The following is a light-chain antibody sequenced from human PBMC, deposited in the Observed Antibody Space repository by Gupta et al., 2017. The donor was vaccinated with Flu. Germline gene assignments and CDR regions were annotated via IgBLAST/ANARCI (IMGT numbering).Light chain of an antibody. CDR3: CSFASDSGPHLL. J-gene: IGLJ2*01. Sequence: TSSCTGTGSDSGSFSLVSWYQQHPGKAPNLLIYAASNRPSGGSHRFSGSRSGNTASLAISGLQAEDEAYYHCCSFASDSGPHLLFGGGTKVTVL. CDR2: AAS. CDR1: GSDSGSFSL. V-gene: IGLV2-23*01.